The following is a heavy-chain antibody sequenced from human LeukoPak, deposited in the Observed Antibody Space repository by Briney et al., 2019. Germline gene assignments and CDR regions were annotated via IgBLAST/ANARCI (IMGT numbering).Heavy chain of an antibody. CDR2: IYHSGST. CDR3: ARQPTPNDRGCGEYATRGEGYCYSMDV. CDR1: GGSISSGGYY. J-gene: IGHJ6*04. V-gene: IGHV4-30-2*01. Sequence: SQTLSLTCTVSGGSISSGGYYWSWIRQPPGKGLEWIGYIYHSGSTYYDPSLKSRVTISVDRSKNQFSLKLSSVTAADTAVYYCARQPTPNDRGCGEYATRGEGYCYSMDVWGEGTTVTVSS. D-gene: IGHD4-17*01.